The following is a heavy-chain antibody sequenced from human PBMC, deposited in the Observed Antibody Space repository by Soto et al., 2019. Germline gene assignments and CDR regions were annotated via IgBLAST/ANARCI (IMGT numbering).Heavy chain of an antibody. J-gene: IGHJ4*02. D-gene: IGHD4-4*01. CDR3: ARSDNYVPFDH. CDR1: GGSISSGDYY. V-gene: IGHV4-30-4*01. Sequence: QVQLQESGPGLVKPSQTLSLTCTVSGGSISSGDYYWSWIRQPPGKGLEWIGYIYYSGFTYYNPSLQSPLTMSVDTSKNQFSLKFSSVIAADTAVYYCARSDNYVPFDHWGQGTLVTVSS. CDR2: IYYSGFT.